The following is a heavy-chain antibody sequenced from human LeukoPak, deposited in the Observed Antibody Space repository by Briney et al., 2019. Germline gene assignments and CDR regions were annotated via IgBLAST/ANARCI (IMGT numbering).Heavy chain of an antibody. V-gene: IGHV1-46*01. CDR1: GYTLSSYD. D-gene: IGHD2-8*01. Sequence: ASVKVSCKASGYTLSSYDMHWVRQAPGQGLEWMAIINPSAGSTDYARKFQGRVTVTRDTSTSTVYMELSSLTSQDTAVYYCARVPNWRYYLDYWGQGTLVTVSS. CDR2: INPSAGST. J-gene: IGHJ4*02. CDR3: ARVPNWRYYLDY.